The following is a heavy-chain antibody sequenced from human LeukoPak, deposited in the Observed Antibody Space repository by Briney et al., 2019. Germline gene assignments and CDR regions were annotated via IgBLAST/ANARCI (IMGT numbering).Heavy chain of an antibody. J-gene: IGHJ5*02. CDR3: ARDVWPYCGRPNCYLVSDP. CDR2: ISAYNVNT. CDR1: GYTFTSYG. D-gene: IGHD2-2*01. Sequence: ASVKVSCKASGYTFTSYGISWVRQAPGQGLEWMGWISAYNVNTNYAQNLQGRVTMTTDTSTSTAYMELRSLRSDDTAVYYCARDVWPYCGRPNCYLVSDPWGQGTLVTVSS. V-gene: IGHV1-18*01.